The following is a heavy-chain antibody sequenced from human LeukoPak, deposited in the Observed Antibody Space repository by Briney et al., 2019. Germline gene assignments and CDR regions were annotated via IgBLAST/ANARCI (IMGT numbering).Heavy chain of an antibody. CDR3: AKVGSVGATRYGMDV. CDR1: GFTFSSYG. V-gene: IGHV3-33*06. J-gene: IGHJ6*02. D-gene: IGHD1-26*01. CDR2: IWYDGSNK. Sequence: GGSLRLSCAASGFTFSSYGMHWVRQAPGKGLEWVAVIWYDGSNKYYADSVKGRFTISRDNSKNTLYLQMNSLRAEDTAVYYCAKVGSVGATRYGMDVWGQGTTVTVSS.